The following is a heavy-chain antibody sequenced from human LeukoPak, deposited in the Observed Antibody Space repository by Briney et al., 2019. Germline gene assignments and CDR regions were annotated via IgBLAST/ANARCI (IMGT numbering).Heavy chain of an antibody. D-gene: IGHD3-16*01. J-gene: IGHJ4*02. Sequence: GGSLRLSCAASGFTFSGFAMSWIRQAPGQGLEWVSSISRSGESTFYADSVRGRFTISRDNSKNTVSLQMESLRAEDTALYYCAKDYAVGSIDYWGQGTLVTVSS. V-gene: IGHV3-23*01. CDR1: GFTFSGFA. CDR3: AKDYAVGSIDY. CDR2: ISRSGEST.